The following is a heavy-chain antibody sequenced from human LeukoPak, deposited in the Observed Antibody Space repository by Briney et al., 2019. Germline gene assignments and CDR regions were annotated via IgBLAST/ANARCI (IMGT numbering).Heavy chain of an antibody. CDR3: ASPRGVMTNGPFFDN. D-gene: IGHD3-22*01. Sequence: GGSLRLSCAASGFTFSDYYMTWIRQAPGKGLEWVSYISRSGSTTEYADSVRGRFTIPRDDAQNSLYLQMDSLSAEDTAVYYCASPRGVMTNGPFFDNWGQGTLVTVSS. CDR2: ISRSGSTT. CDR1: GFTFSDYY. V-gene: IGHV3-11*01. J-gene: IGHJ4*02.